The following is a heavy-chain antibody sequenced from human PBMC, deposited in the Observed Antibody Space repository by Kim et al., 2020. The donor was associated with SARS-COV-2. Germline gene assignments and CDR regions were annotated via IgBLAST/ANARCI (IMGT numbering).Heavy chain of an antibody. D-gene: IGHD2-2*01. Sequence: ASVKVSCKASGYTFTSYDINWVRQATGQGLEWMGWMNPNSGNTGYAQKFQGRVNMTRNTSISTAYMELSSLRSEDTAMYYCARGAARREYQLLFPYYYSYMDVWGKGTTVTVSS. CDR1: GYTFTSYD. CDR2: MNPNSGNT. CDR3: ARGAARREYQLLFPYYYSYMDV. V-gene: IGHV1-8*01. J-gene: IGHJ6*03.